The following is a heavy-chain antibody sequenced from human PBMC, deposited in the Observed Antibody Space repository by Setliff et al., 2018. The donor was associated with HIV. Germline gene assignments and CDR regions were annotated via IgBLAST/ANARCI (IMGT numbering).Heavy chain of an antibody. J-gene: IGHJ6*02. CDR1: GGSINRGTYY. D-gene: IGHD3-16*01. V-gene: IGHV4-61*02. CDR2: IYTSGST. CDR3: ARGGYYYYFGVDV. Sequence: PSETLSLTCSVSGGSINRGTYYWNWIRQPAGKGLEWIGRIYTSGSTDYNPSLKSRVTMSVDTSKNQFSLKLSSVTAADTAVYYCARGGYYYYFGVDVWGQGTTVTVSS.